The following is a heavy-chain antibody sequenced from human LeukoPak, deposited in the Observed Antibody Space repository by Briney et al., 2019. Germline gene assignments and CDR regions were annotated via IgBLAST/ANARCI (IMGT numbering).Heavy chain of an antibody. CDR1: GFTFSSYA. CDR3: AKTKLDYDFWIGYFSRGGRFDY. CDR2: ISGSGGST. V-gene: IGHV3-23*01. D-gene: IGHD3-3*01. Sequence: PGGSLRLSCAASGFTFSSYAMSWVRQAPGKGLEWVSAISGSGGSTYYADSVKGRFTISRDKSKNTLYLQMNSLRAEDTAVYYCAKTKLDYDFWIGYFSRGGRFDYWGQGTLVTVSS. J-gene: IGHJ4*02.